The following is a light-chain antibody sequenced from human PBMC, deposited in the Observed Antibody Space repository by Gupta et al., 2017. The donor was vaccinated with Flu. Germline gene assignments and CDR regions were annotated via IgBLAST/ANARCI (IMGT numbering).Light chain of an antibody. CDR2: EVS. CDR1: SRDVGGYNY. CDR3: SSYTSNSKEV. Sequence: QSALTQPASVSGSPGQSITISCTGTSRDVGGYNYVSWYQPHPGQAPKLMISEVSNRPSGVSSRFAGSKSGTTASLTISGLQAEDEAYYYCSSYTSNSKEVFGTGTKVTV. J-gene: IGLJ1*01. V-gene: IGLV2-14*01.